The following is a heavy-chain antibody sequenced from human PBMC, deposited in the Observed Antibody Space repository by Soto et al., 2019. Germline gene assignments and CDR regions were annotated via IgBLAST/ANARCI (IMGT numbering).Heavy chain of an antibody. V-gene: IGHV4-4*02. D-gene: IGHD2-15*01. J-gene: IGHJ1*01. CDR1: GDSFSSGYW. CDR3: ARHGGRFFKY. CDR2: ISQSGTA. Sequence: QVQLQESGPGLVKPSETLSLTCAVSGDSFSSGYWWSWVRQPPGKGLQWIGQISQSGTANYNPSLESRVTISVDKSKNQFSLILTSVTAADTAVYYCARHGGRFFKYWGQGILVTVSS.